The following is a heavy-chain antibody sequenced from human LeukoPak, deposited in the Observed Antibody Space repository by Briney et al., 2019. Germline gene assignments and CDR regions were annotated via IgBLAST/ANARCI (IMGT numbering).Heavy chain of an antibody. D-gene: IGHD3-10*01. Sequence: SETLSLTCTVSGGSISSYYWSWIRQPPGKGLEWIGYIYYSGSTNYNPSLKSRVTISVDTSKNQFSLKLSSVTAADTAVYYCARDVDYGSGSRLDYWGQGTLVTVSS. CDR1: GGSISSYY. CDR2: IYYSGST. V-gene: IGHV4-59*01. CDR3: ARDVDYGSGSRLDY. J-gene: IGHJ4*02.